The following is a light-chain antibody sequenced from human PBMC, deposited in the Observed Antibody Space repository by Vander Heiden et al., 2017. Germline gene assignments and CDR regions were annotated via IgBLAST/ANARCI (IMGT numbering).Light chain of an antibody. CDR3: RQGKHWPST. Sequence: VLXXLXXLSLPVTLCPPPSLSSRSSQSLVYSDGNTYWNWFQQRPGQSPRRLIDKVSNRDSGVPDRFSGSGSGTDFTLKISRVEAEDVGVYYCRQGKHWPSTFGQGTRLEIK. J-gene: IGKJ5*01. CDR1: QSLVYSDGNTY. CDR2: KVS. V-gene: IGKV2-30*01.